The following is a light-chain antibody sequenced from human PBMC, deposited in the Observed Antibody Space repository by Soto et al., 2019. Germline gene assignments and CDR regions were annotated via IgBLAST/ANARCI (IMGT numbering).Light chain of an antibody. CDR3: MQALQTPLT. Sequence: IVMTQSPLSLPVTPGEPASISCRSSQSLLHSNGYNYLDWYLQKPGQSPQLLIYLGSNRASGVPDRFSGSGSGTDFTLKISRVEAEDVGVYYCMQALQTPLTFGGGTKVDTK. J-gene: IGKJ4*01. CDR2: LGS. V-gene: IGKV2-28*01. CDR1: QSLLHSNGYNY.